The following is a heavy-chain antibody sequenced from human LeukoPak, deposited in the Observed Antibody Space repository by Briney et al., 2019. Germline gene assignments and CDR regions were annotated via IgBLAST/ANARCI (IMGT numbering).Heavy chain of an antibody. Sequence: GGSLRLSCAGSGFTFSDHYIDWVRQAPGRGVEWIGRMRNKANSYTTENAASVKGRLTPSRDDSKRLVFLQLNSLKIEDTAVYYCARSPESGGNVFDIWGQGTMVTVSS. CDR2: MRNKANSYTT. J-gene: IGHJ3*02. D-gene: IGHD3-16*01. V-gene: IGHV3-72*01. CDR1: GFTFSDHY. CDR3: ARSPESGGNVFDI.